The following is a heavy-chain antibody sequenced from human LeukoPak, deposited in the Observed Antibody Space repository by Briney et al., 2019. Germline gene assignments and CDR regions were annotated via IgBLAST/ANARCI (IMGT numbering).Heavy chain of an antibody. Sequence: GRSLRLSCAASGFTFSSYAMHWVRQAPGKGLEWVAVISYDGSNKYYADSVKGRFTISRDNSKNTLYLQMNSLRAEGTAVYYCARPYYYDSSGYSFDYWGQGTLVTVSS. CDR1: GFTFSSYA. V-gene: IGHV3-30-3*01. J-gene: IGHJ4*02. CDR3: ARPYYYDSSGYSFDY. D-gene: IGHD3-22*01. CDR2: ISYDGSNK.